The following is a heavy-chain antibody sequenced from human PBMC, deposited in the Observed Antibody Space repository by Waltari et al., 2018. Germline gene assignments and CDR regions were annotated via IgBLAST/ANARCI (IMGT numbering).Heavy chain of an antibody. Sequence: QVQLQESGPGLVKPSQTLSLTCHVYGGSISSGDYYWRWIRPTPGKGLEWIGYIYYSGSTYYNPSLKSRVTISVDTSKNQFSLKLSSVTAADTAVYYCARQRCSSTSCYPNYVDYWGQGTLVTVSS. V-gene: IGHV4-30-4*08. D-gene: IGHD2-2*01. J-gene: IGHJ4*02. CDR3: ARQRCSSTSCYPNYVDY. CDR2: IYYSGST. CDR1: GGSISSGDYY.